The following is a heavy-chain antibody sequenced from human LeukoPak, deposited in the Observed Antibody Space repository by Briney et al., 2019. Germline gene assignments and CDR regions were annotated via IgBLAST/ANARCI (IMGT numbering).Heavy chain of an antibody. CDR3: ARYFDWLPPHY. CDR1: GGSISSYY. V-gene: IGHV4-59*08. CDR2: IYYSGST. J-gene: IGHJ4*02. D-gene: IGHD3-9*01. Sequence: SETLSLTCTVSGGSISSYYWSWIRQPPGKGLEWIGFIYYSGSTNYNPSLKSRVTISVDTSKNQFSLKLSSVTAADTAVYYCARYFDWLPPHYWGQGTLVTVSS.